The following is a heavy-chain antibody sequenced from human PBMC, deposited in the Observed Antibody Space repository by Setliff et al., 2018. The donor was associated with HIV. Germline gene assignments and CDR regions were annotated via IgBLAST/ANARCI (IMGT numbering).Heavy chain of an antibody. D-gene: IGHD6-19*01. CDR3: ARGAWYTSGWYSSRYMDV. V-gene: IGHV1-8*02. CDR2: MNPNSGNT. J-gene: IGHJ6*03. CDR1: GYTFTSYD. Sequence: ASVKVSCKASGYTFTSYDINWVRQATGQGLEWMGWMNPNSGNTGYAQKFQGGVTMTRNTSISTAYMELSSLRSEDTAVYYCARGAWYTSGWYSSRYMDVWQRDHGHRLL.